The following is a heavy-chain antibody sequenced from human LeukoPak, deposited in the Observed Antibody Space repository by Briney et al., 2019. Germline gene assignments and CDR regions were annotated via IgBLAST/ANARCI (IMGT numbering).Heavy chain of an antibody. V-gene: IGHV5-51*01. Sequence: GESLKISCKGSGYSFSDYWIGWVRQMPGKGLEWMGIIYPDDSDTRYSPSFQGQVTISADKSISTAYLQWNSLKASDTAMYYCATNYYGSSGFYLSLHYWGQGTLVTVSS. CDR3: ATNYYGSSGFYLSLHY. CDR1: GYSFSDYW. CDR2: IYPDDSDT. D-gene: IGHD3-22*01. J-gene: IGHJ4*02.